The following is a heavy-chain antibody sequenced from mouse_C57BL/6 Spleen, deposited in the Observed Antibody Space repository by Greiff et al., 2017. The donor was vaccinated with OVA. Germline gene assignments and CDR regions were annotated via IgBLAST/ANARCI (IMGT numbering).Heavy chain of an antibody. CDR2: FHPYNDDT. V-gene: IGHV1-47*01. Sequence: QVQLQQSGAELVKPGASVKLSCKASGYTFTTYPIEWMKQNPGKSLEWIGNFHPYNDDTKYNEKFKGKATLTVEKSSSTVYLERSRLTSDDAAVYCCAGGFPDAMDYWGQGTSVTVSS. CDR1: GYTFTTYP. CDR3: AGGFPDAMDY. J-gene: IGHJ4*01.